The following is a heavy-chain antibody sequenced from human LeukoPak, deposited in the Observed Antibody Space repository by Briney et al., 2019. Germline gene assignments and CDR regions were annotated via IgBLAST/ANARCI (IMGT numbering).Heavy chain of an antibody. J-gene: IGHJ4*02. CDR3: AKDRSTTVTLLED. D-gene: IGHD4-17*01. Sequence: PGRSLRLSCAASGFTFDDYAMHWVRQAPGKGLEWVSGISWNSGSIGYADSVKGRFTISRDNSKNTLYLQMNSLRAEDTAVYYCAKDRSTTVTLLEDWGQGTLVTVSS. V-gene: IGHV3-9*01. CDR2: ISWNSGSI. CDR1: GFTFDDYA.